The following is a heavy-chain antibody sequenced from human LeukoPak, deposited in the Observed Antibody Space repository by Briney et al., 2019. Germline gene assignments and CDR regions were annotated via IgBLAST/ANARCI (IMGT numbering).Heavy chain of an antibody. J-gene: IGHJ4*02. CDR1: GFTFSSYW. D-gene: IGHD3-10*01. CDR3: ASLRSALTYYYGLRQDY. V-gene: IGHV3-7*01. Sequence: GGSLRLSCAASGFTFSSYWMSWVRQAPGKGLEWVANIKQDGSEKYYVDSVKGRFTISRDNAKNSLYLQMNILRADDTAVYFCASLRSALTYYYGLRQDYWGQGTLVTVSS. CDR2: IKQDGSEK.